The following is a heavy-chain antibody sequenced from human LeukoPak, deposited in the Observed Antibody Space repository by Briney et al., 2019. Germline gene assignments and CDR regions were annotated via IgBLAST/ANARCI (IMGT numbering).Heavy chain of an antibody. V-gene: IGHV4-31*03. CDR3: ARNGDCYSCFDY. J-gene: IGHJ4*02. CDR2: IYYSGST. D-gene: IGHD2-21*02. Sequence: PSQTLSLTCTVSGGSISSGGYYWSWLRQHPGKGLEWIGYIYYSGSTYYNPSLKSRVTISVDTSKNQFSLKLSSVTAADTAVYYCARNGDCYSCFDYWGQGTLVTVSS. CDR1: GGSISSGGYY.